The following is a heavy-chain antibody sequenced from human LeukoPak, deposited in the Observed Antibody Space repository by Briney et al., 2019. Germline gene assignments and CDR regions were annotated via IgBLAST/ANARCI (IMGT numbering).Heavy chain of an antibody. J-gene: IGHJ4*02. D-gene: IGHD1-7*01. CDR1: GYTFTNYD. CDR3: ARMSNWNYQGFES. CDR2: IGTYNDNT. V-gene: IGHV1-18*01. Sequence: ASVKVSCKASGYTFTNYDINWLRQAPGQGLEWMGWIGTYNDNTNYAQRLQGRVTMTTDTSTSTAYMELRSLSSDDTAVYYCARMSNWNYQGFESWGQGTLVTVSS.